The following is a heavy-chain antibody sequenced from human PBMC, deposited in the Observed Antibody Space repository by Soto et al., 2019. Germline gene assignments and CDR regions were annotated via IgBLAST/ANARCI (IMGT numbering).Heavy chain of an antibody. D-gene: IGHD4-17*01. CDR3: AKAQFQNYGDYYFDY. CDR1: GFTFDDYA. J-gene: IGHJ4*02. CDR2: ISWNSGSI. Sequence: EVQLVESGGGLVQPGRSLRLSCAASGFTFDDYAMHWVRQAPGKGLEWVSGISWNSGSIGYADSVKGRFTISRDNAKNSLYLQMNSLRAEDTALYYCAKAQFQNYGDYYFDYWGQGTLVTVSS. V-gene: IGHV3-9*01.